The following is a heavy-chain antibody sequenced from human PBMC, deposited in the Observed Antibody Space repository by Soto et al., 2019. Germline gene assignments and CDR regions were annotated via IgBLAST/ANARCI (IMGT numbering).Heavy chain of an antibody. V-gene: IGHV1-18*04. Sequence: QVPLVQSGAEVKKPGASVKVSCKASGYTFTDYGISWVRQAPGQGLEWMGWISAYNGNTNYAQKLQGRVTMTTDTSTSTAYMELRSLRSDDTAVYYCARPIQEFGDYLPFDYWGQGTLVTVSS. CDR3: ARPIQEFGDYLPFDY. CDR1: GYTFTDYG. J-gene: IGHJ4*02. D-gene: IGHD3-10*01. CDR2: ISAYNGNT.